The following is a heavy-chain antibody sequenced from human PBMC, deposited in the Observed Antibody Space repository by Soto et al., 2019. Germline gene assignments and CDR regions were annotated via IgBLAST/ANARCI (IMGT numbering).Heavy chain of an antibody. J-gene: IGHJ4*02. D-gene: IGHD6-19*01. Sequence: ASVKVSCKASGYTFTGYYMHWVRQAPGQGLEWMGWINPNSGGTNYAQKFQGRVTMTRDTSISTAYMELSRLRSDDTAVYYCARVFEVRSVACYYWGQGTLVTVSS. CDR2: INPNSGGT. CDR3: ARVFEVRSVACYY. V-gene: IGHV1-2*02. CDR1: GYTFTGYY.